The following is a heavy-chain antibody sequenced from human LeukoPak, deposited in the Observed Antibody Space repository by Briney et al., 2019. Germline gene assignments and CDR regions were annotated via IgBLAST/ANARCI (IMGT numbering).Heavy chain of an antibody. CDR1: GFTFSSYS. J-gene: IGHJ4*02. CDR2: ISSSSSTI. CDR3: ASPSRFDC. Sequence: GGSLRLSCAASGFTFSSYSMNWVRQAPGKGLEWVSYISSSSSTIYYADSVKGRFTISRDNAKNSLYLQMNSLRAEDTAVYYCASPSRFDCWGQGTLVTVSS. V-gene: IGHV3-48*01.